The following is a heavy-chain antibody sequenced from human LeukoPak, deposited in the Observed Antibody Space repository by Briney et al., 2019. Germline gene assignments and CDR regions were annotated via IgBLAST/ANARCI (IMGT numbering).Heavy chain of an antibody. CDR2: ISGSGESP. CDR3: AKDPLAAASYIYFDS. CDR1: GLTLSSYA. V-gene: IGHV3-23*01. D-gene: IGHD6-13*01. Sequence: GGSLSASRAASGLTLSSYAMSGVGPAPPKGLDWVASISGSGESPHYPNSVRGRFTISRDNSKRTLYLQMDSLRAEDTAIYYCAKDPLAAASYIYFDSWVQGTLVSVSS. J-gene: IGHJ4*02.